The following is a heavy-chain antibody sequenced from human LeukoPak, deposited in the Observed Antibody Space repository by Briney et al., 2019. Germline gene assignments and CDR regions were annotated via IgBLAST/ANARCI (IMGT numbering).Heavy chain of an antibody. V-gene: IGHV1-2*02. CDR2: INPNSGGT. Sequence: ASVKVSCKASGYTFTGYYIQWVRQAPGQGLEWMGWINPNSGGTNYAQKFQGRVTMTRDTSISTAYMELSRLRAEDTAVYYCARSPYSSGWYLRIPQFDYWGQGALVTVSS. CDR3: ARSPYSSGWYLRIPQFDY. J-gene: IGHJ4*02. CDR1: GYTFTGYY. D-gene: IGHD6-19*01.